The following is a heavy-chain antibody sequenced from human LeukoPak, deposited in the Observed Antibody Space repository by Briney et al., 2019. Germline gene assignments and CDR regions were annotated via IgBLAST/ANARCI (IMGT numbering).Heavy chain of an antibody. V-gene: IGHV3-48*04. CDR1: GFTFSSYA. CDR2: ISSSGSTI. Sequence: GGSLRLSCAASGFTFSSYAMSWVRKAPGKGLEWVSYISSSGSTIYYADSVKGRFTISRDNAKNSLYLQMNSLRAEDTAVYYCARDLVTAILDYWGQGTLVTVSS. J-gene: IGHJ4*02. D-gene: IGHD2-21*02. CDR3: ARDLVTAILDY.